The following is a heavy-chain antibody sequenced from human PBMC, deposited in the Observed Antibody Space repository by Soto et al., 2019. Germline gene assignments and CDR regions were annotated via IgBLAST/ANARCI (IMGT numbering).Heavy chain of an antibody. CDR2: IIPIFGTA. CDR1: GGTFSSYA. V-gene: IGHV1-69*01. Sequence: QVQLVQSGAEVKKPGSSVKVSCKASGGTFSSYAISWVRQAPGQGLEWMGGIIPIFGTANYAQKFQGRVTITADESTSTAYMEVSSLKSEDTAVYYCARDPVPGSATPYYFDYWGQGTLVTVSS. CDR3: ARDPVPGSATPYYFDY. D-gene: IGHD2-15*01. J-gene: IGHJ4*02.